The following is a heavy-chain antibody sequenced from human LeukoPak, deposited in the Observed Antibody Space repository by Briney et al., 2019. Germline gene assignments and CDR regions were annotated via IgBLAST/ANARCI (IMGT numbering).Heavy chain of an antibody. Sequence: GGSLRLSCAATGFIFSTYWMHWVRQAPGKGLVWVSRINSDGSSTTYADSVKGRFTISRDNAKNTLYLQMNSLRAEDTAVYYCAELGITMIGGVWGKGTTVTISS. CDR3: AELGITMIGGV. D-gene: IGHD3-10*02. CDR2: INSDGSST. CDR1: GFIFSTYW. V-gene: IGHV3-74*01. J-gene: IGHJ6*04.